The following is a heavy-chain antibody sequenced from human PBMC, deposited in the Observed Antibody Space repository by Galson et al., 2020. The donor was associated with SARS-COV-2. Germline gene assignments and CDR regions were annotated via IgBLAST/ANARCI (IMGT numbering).Heavy chain of an antibody. V-gene: IGHV3-15*01. D-gene: IGHD3-3*01. CDR2: IKSKTDGGTT. CDR1: GFTFSNAW. CDR3: TTDLGGGLGVATYYYCMDV. J-gene: IGHJ6*03. Sequence: GGSLRLSCAASGFTFSNAWMSWVRQAPGKGLEWVGRIKSKTDGGTTDYAAPVKGRFTISRDDSKNTLYLQMNSLKTEDTAVYYCTTDLGGGLGVATYYYCMDVWGKGTTVTVSS.